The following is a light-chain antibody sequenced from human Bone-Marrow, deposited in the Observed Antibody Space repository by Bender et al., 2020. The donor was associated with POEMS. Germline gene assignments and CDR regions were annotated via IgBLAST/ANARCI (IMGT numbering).Light chain of an antibody. V-gene: IGLV3-1*01. Sequence: SYGLTQPPSVSVSPGHTANITCSGDQLGDQYASWYQLKPGQSPVLVIYEDNKRPSGIPERFSGPNSGNIATLTISGTQALDEADYYCQAWDTSSVVFGGGTKLTVL. CDR1: QLGDQY. CDR3: QAWDTSSVV. CDR2: EDN. J-gene: IGLJ2*01.